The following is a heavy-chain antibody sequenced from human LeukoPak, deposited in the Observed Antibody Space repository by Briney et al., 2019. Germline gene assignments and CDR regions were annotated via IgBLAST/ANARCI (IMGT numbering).Heavy chain of an antibody. D-gene: IGHD2-21*02. V-gene: IGHV4-4*07. CDR1: GGSISSYY. CDR3: AKDLGYCGGDCYSDYYGMDV. J-gene: IGHJ6*02. Sequence: SETLSLTCTVSGGSISSYYWSWIRQPAGKGLEWIGRIYTSGSTNYNPSLKSRVTMSVDTSKNQFSLKLSSVTAADTAVYYCAKDLGYCGGDCYSDYYGMDVWGQGTTVTVSS. CDR2: IYTSGST.